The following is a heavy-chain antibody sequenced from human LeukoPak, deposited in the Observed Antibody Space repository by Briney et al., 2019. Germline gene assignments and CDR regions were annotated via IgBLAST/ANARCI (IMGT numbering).Heavy chain of an antibody. D-gene: IGHD5-12*01. CDR2: ISWDGGST. Sequence: GGSLRLSCAASGFTFDDYTMHWVRQAPGKGLEWVSLISWDGGSTYYADSVKGRFTISRDNAKNSLYLQMNSLRAEDTAVYYCARHGYSGYDANDYWGQGTLVTVSS. V-gene: IGHV3-43*01. CDR3: ARHGYSGYDANDY. CDR1: GFTFDDYT. J-gene: IGHJ4*02.